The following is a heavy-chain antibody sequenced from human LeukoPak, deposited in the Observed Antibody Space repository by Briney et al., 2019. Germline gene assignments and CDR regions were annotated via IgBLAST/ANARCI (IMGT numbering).Heavy chain of an antibody. CDR2: INHSGST. CDR1: GGSFSDYY. Sequence: PSETLSLTCAVYGGSFSDYYWSWIRQPPGKGLEWIGEINHSGSTNYNPSLKSRVTISVDTSRNQFSLKLSSVTAADTAVYFCARGHWRDSFFFFDYWGQGTLVTVSS. D-gene: IGHD1-1*01. J-gene: IGHJ4*02. V-gene: IGHV4-34*01. CDR3: ARGHWRDSFFFFDY.